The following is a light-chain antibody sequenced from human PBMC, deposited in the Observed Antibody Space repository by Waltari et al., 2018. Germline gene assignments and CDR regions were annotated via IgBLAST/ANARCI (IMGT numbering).Light chain of an antibody. CDR3: SSRDSSGNHGRV. CDR1: SLRSYY. V-gene: IGLV3-19*01. CDR2: GKN. Sequence: SSELTQDPAVSVALGQTVRITCQGDSLRSYYASWYQQKPGEAPVLVTYGKNNRPSGIPDRFSGSSSGHTASLTITGAQAEDEADYYCSSRDSSGNHGRVFGGGTKLTVL. J-gene: IGLJ3*02.